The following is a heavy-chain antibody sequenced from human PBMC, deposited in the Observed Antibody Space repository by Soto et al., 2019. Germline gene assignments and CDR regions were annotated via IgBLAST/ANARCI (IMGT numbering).Heavy chain of an antibody. CDR2: IFHSGST. J-gene: IGHJ2*01. CDR3: AREARSSLYDNSGYSQYWYFDL. CDR1: GGSITSGAYS. V-gene: IGHV4-30-2*01. Sequence: QLQLQESGSGLVKPSQTLSLTCALSGGSITSGAYSWSWIRQPPGKGREWIGYIFHSGSTYFNPSLESRVNLSLDRSKNHFSLKLTSVTAADTAVYYCAREARSSLYDNSGYSQYWYFDLWGRGARFTVSS. D-gene: IGHD3-22*01.